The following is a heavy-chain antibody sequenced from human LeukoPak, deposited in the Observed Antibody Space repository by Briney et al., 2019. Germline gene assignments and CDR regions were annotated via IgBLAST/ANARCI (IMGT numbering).Heavy chain of an antibody. D-gene: IGHD3-16*01. CDR2: IKQDGSEK. J-gene: IGHJ4*02. CDR3: ARERMDYAWDY. V-gene: IGHV3-7*01. CDR1: GFTFTSYW. Sequence: GGSLRISCAASGFTFTSYWMSWVRQAPGKGLEWVANIKQDGSEKYYVDSVKGRFTISRDNAKNSLYLQMNSLRAEDTAVYYCARERMDYAWDYWGQGTLVTVSS.